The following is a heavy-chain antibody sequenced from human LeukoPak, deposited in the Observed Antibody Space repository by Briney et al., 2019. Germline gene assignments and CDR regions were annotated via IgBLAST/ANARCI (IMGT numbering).Heavy chain of an antibody. J-gene: IGHJ4*02. V-gene: IGHV4-39*01. CDR3: ARGLYYFDY. CDR1: GGSISSTSYY. D-gene: IGHD2-15*01. CDR2: LYYSGST. Sequence: SETLSLTCTVSGGSISSTSYYWGWIRQPPGKGLEWIGTLYYSGSTSYNPSLKSRVTISVDTSKNQFSLKLSSVTAADTAVYYCARGLYYFDYWGQGTLVTVS.